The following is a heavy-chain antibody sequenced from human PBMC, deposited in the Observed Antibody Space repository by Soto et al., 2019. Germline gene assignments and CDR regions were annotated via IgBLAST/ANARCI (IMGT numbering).Heavy chain of an antibody. J-gene: IGHJ5*01. D-gene: IGHD3-10*01. CDR3: ARRERYYGSPGWFDP. CDR2: VYYNENT. CDR1: GASMNNFAYS. Sequence: PSETLSLTCSVSGASMNNFAYSWGWIRQPPGKGLEWIGTVYYNENTYYNPSLRSRVAISVDTAKNQFSLNLRSVTAADTAVYFCARRERYYGSPGWFDPWGQGTLVTVSS. V-gene: IGHV4-39*01.